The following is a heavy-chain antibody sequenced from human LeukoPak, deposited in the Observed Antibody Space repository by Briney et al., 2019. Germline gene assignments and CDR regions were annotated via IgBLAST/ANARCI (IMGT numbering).Heavy chain of an antibody. J-gene: IGHJ5*02. Sequence: SVKVSCKASGFTFTSSAMQWVRQARGQRLEWIGWIVVGSGNTIYAQKFQGRVTMTRDMSTSTDYMELSSLRSEDTAVYYCARDNSVGDYAWWFDPWGQGTLVTVSS. CDR1: GFTFTSSA. CDR2: IVVGSGNT. CDR3: ARDNSVGDYAWWFDP. D-gene: IGHD1-26*01. V-gene: IGHV1-58*02.